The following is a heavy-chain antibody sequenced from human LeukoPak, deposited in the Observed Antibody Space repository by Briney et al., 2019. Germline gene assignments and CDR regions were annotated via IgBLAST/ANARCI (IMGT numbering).Heavy chain of an antibody. V-gene: IGHV4-39*07. CDR1: GGSISSSSYY. CDR3: ASQSVRFLEWPRPDY. CDR2: IYYSGST. Sequence: PSETLSLTCTVSGGSISSSSYYWGWIRQPSGKGLEWIGSIYYSGSTYYNPSLKSRVTISVDTSKNQFSLKLSSVTAADTAVYYCASQSVRFLEWPRPDYWGQGTLVTVSS. J-gene: IGHJ4*02. D-gene: IGHD3-3*01.